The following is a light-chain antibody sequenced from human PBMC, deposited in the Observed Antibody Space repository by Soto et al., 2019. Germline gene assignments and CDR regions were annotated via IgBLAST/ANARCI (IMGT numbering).Light chain of an antibody. V-gene: IGLV1-44*01. Sequence: QSVLTQPPSASGTPGQRVTISCSGSSSNIGSNKVNWYQQLPGTAPKLLIHSNNQRPAGVPDRFSGSESGTSASLAISGLQPDDEANYYCQSYDKSLSALGFVFGTGTKVTVL. CDR3: QSYDKSLSALGFV. J-gene: IGLJ1*01. CDR1: SSNIGSNK. CDR2: SNN.